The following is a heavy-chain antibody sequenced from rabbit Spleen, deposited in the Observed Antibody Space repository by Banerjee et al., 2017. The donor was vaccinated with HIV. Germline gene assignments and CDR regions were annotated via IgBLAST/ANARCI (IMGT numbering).Heavy chain of an antibody. CDR2: IDPIFGRT. V-gene: IGHV1S43*01. CDR3: VRGPPYAGYAGYGYVYLNL. J-gene: IGHJ4*01. CDR1: GFVLGNYYY. Sequence: QEQLVESGGGLVQPEGSLTLTCTASGFVLGNYYYMCWVRQAPGKGLEWIGYIDPIFGRTYYASWLNGRFTISSHNAQNTLYLQLNSLTAADTATYFCVRGPPYAGYAGYGYVYLNLWGPGTLVTVS. D-gene: IGHD6-1*01.